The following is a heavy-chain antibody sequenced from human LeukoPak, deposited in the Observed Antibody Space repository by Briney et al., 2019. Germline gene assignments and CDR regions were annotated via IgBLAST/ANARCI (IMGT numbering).Heavy chain of an antibody. CDR3: ASGGLQQQLRYYFDY. Sequence: SVKVSCKASGGTFSSYAISWVRQAPGQGLEWMGGIIPIFGTANYAQKFQGRVTITADESTSTAYMELSSLRSEDTAVYYCASGGLQQQLRYYFDYWGQGTLVTVSS. V-gene: IGHV1-69*13. J-gene: IGHJ4*02. D-gene: IGHD6-13*01. CDR1: GGTFSSYA. CDR2: IIPIFGTA.